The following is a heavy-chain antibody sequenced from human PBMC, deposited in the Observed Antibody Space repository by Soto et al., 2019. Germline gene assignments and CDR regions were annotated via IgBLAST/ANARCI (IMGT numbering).Heavy chain of an antibody. V-gene: IGHV1-69*01. CDR3: ARGLRVGDTTEWDY. CDR2: IIPIFGTA. CDR1: GGTFSSSA. J-gene: IGHJ4*02. Sequence: QVQLVQSGAEVKKPGSSVKVSCKASGGTFSSSAISWVRQAPGQGLEWMGGIIPIFGTANYAQKFQGRVTITANESTSTAYMELSSLRSEDTAVYYFARGLRVGDTTEWDYWGQGTLVTVSS. D-gene: IGHD1-26*01.